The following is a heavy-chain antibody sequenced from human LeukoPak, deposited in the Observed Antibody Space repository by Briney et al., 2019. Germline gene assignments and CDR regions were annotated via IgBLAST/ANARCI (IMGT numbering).Heavy chain of an antibody. J-gene: IGHJ4*02. CDR3: AKSTVTDY. D-gene: IGHD4-17*01. CDR1: GFTFSSYG. V-gene: IGHV3-30*18. Sequence: GRSLRLSCAASGFTFSSYGMHWVRQAPGKGLEWVAVISYDGSNKYYADSVKGRFTISRDNSKNTLYLQMNSLRAEATAVYYCAKSTVTDYWGQGTLVTVSS. CDR2: ISYDGSNK.